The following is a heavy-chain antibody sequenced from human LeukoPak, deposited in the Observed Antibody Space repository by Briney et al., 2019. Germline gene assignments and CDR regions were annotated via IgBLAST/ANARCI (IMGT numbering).Heavy chain of an antibody. CDR1: GGSFSGYY. D-gene: IGHD6-19*01. V-gene: IGHV4-34*01. Sequence: PSETLSLTCAVYGGSFSGYYWSWIRQPPGKGLEWIGEINHSGSTNYNPSLKSRVTISVDTSKNQFSLKLSSVTAADTAVYYCARGYSGLYYFDYWGQGTLVTVSS. CDR2: INHSGST. J-gene: IGHJ4*02. CDR3: ARGYSGLYYFDY.